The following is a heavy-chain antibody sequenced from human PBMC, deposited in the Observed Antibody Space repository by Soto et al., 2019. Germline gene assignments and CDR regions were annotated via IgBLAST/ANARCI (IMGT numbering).Heavy chain of an antibody. V-gene: IGHV3-23*01. J-gene: IGHJ4*02. CDR1: GFPFSHYA. D-gene: IGHD6-19*01. CDR3: GKERRGSGWSVCNF. Sequence: GGSLRLSCTASGFPFSHYAMNWVRQGPGTRLEWVADISGSGDSARYADSVRGRFTISRDNSRDTLYLQMNSLRVDDTAVYYCGKERRGSGWSVCNFWGQGALVTVSS. CDR2: ISGSGDSA.